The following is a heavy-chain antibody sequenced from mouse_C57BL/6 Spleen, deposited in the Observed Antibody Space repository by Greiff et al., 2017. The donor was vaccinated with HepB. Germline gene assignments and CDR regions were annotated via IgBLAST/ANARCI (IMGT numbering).Heavy chain of an antibody. CDR3: ARGDYDYDYESGY. CDR1: GYSFTGYF. J-gene: IGHJ2*01. CDR2: INPYNGDT. Sequence: VQLKESGPELVKPGDSVKISCKASGYSFTGYFMNWVMQSHGKSLEGIGRINPYNGDTFYNQKLKGKATLTVDKSSITAHMELRRRTSEDSAVYYCARGDYDYDYESGYWGQGTTLTVSS. V-gene: IGHV1-20*01. D-gene: IGHD2-4*01.